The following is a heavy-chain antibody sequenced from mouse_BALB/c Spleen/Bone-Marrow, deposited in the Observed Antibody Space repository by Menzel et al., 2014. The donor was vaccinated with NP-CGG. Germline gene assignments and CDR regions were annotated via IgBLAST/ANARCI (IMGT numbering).Heavy chain of an antibody. V-gene: IGHV1-7*01. Sequence: QVQLKQSGAELAKPGASVKMSRKASGYTFTSYWMHWVKQRPGQGLEWIGYINPSTGYTEYNQKFKDKATLTADKSSSTAYMQLSSLTSGDSAVYYCARGKGYGYVWFAYWGQGTLVTVSA. J-gene: IGHJ3*01. CDR3: ARGKGYGYVWFAY. D-gene: IGHD1-2*01. CDR2: INPSTGYT. CDR1: GYTFTSYW.